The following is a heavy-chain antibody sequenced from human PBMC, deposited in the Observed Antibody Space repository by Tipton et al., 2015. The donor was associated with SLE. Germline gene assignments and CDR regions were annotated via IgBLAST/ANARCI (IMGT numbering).Heavy chain of an antibody. CDR1: GFNIEDYG. CDR3: ASLSAPSDY. Sequence: SLRLSCIASGFNIEDYGMSWVRQSPGKGLEWVSGISWNGDTTDHADSVKGRFTISRDNAKNTLFLQMDALRVDDTAVYYCASLSAPSDYWGQGTLVTVSS. J-gene: IGHJ4*02. V-gene: IGHV3-20*04. CDR2: ISWNGDTT.